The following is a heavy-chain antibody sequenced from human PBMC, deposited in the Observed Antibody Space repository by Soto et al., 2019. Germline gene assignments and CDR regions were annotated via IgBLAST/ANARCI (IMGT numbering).Heavy chain of an antibody. CDR1: GRIFSNYT. CDR2: IIPILGIA. J-gene: IGHJ1*01. CDR3: ARYSSGSNHRAEYFQH. Sequence: VKVSCKGFGRIFSNYTISWVRQAPGQGLEWMGRIIPILGIANYAQKFQGRVTITADKSTSTAYMELSSLRSEDTAVYYCARYSSGSNHRAEYFQHWGQGTLVTVSS. V-gene: IGHV1-69*02. D-gene: IGHD6-19*01.